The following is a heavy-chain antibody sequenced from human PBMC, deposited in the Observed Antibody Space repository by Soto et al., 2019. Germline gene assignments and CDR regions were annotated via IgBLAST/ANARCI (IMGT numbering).Heavy chain of an antibody. CDR3: VSARYSSDWNRGY. Sequence: HPGGSLRLSCAASGFTFNSYAMHWVRQAPGKGLDWVAVISYDGSYKYYADSVKGRFTISRDNSKSTLYLQVDNLRAEDSALYYCVSARYSSDWNRGYWGQGTQVTVSS. CDR1: GFTFNSYA. CDR2: ISYDGSYK. V-gene: IGHV3-30-3*01. D-gene: IGHD6-19*01. J-gene: IGHJ4*02.